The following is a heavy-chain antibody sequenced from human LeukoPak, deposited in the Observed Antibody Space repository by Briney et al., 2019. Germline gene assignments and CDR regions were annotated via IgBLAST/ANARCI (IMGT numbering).Heavy chain of an antibody. CDR3: ARLLGIVVVIA. CDR1: GGSISSSSYY. D-gene: IGHD3-22*01. J-gene: IGHJ5*02. Sequence: SETLSLTCTVSGGSISSSSYYWGWLRQPPGKGLEWIGSIYYSGSTYYNPSLKSRVTISVDTSKNQFSLKLSSVTAADTAVYYCARLLGIVVVIAWGQGTLVTVSS. V-gene: IGHV4-39*01. CDR2: IYYSGST.